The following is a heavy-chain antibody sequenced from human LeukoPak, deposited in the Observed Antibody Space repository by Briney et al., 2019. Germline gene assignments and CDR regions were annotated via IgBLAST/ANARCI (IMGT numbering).Heavy chain of an antibody. D-gene: IGHD3-10*01. CDR3: ARVGTTMVRGGD. V-gene: IGHV4-59*08. J-gene: IGHJ4*02. CDR2: ISYSGST. CDR1: GGSISGYY. Sequence: SETLSLTCTVSGGSISGYYWSWIRQPPGKGLEWVGYISYSGSTNYNPSLKSRVTLSVDKSKNQFSLKLTSVTAADTAVYFCARVGTTMVRGGDWGQGTLVTVPS.